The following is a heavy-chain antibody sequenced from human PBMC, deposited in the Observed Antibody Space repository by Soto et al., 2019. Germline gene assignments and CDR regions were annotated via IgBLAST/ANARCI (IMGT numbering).Heavy chain of an antibody. D-gene: IGHD1-1*01. Sequence: QVQLVQSGAEVKKPGASVKVSCKASGYTFTSYYIHWVRLAPGQGLEWMGIINPDGGGTSYAQQLQGRVIMTMDTSTITLYVERSCLIFEDMAVYYCAVGGTYLRRDVWGQGTTVTVSS. CDR2: INPDGGGT. V-gene: IGHV1-46*01. J-gene: IGHJ6*02. CDR1: GYTFTSYY. CDR3: AVGGTYLRRDV.